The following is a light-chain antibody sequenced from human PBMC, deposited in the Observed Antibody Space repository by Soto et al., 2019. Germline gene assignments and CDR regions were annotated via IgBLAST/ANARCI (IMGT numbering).Light chain of an antibody. J-gene: IGKJ4*01. CDR2: GAS. V-gene: IGKV3D-7*01. CDR1: QSVSSSY. CDR3: QQDYNLPLT. Sequence: GERVTLSCRASQSVSSSYLTWYQHKPGQAPRVLIYGASTRATGIPARFSGSGSGTDFTLTISSLQPEDFAVYYCQQDYNLPLTFGGGTKVDIK.